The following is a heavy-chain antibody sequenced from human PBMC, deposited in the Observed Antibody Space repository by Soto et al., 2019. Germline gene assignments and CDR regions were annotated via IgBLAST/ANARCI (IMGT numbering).Heavy chain of an antibody. CDR3: ATPEAGCSGCSCYSN. D-gene: IGHD2-15*01. V-gene: IGHV1-69*12. CDR2: IIPIFGTA. CDR1: GGTFSSYA. J-gene: IGHJ4*02. Sequence: QVQLVQSGAEVKKPGSSVKVSCKASGGTFSSYAISWVRQAPGQGLEWMGGIIPIFGTANYAQTFQGRVTITADESTSTPYMWLSTLRSEDTAVYYCATPEAGCSGCSCYSNWGQGTLVTFSS.